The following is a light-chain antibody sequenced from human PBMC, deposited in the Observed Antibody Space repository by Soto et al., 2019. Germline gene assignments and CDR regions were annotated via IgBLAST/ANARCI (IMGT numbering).Light chain of an antibody. CDR2: STN. CDR1: SGSVSTSYY. J-gene: IGLJ3*02. CDR3: VLYMGSGIWV. Sequence: QSVVTQEPSFSVSPGGTVTLTCGLSSGSVSTSYYPSWYQQTPGQAPRTLIYSTNTRSSGVPDRFSGSILGNRAALTITGAQEDDGSDYYCVLYMGSGIWVFGGGTKLTVL. V-gene: IGLV8-61*01.